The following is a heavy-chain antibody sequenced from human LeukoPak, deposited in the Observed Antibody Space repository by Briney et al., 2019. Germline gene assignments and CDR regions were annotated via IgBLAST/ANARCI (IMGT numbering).Heavy chain of an antibody. Sequence: SETLSLTCTVSGDSISTSNSYWGWIRQPPGKGLEWIGSIYYSGNTYYNASLKSRVTISVDTSKNQFSLKLSSVTAADTAVYYCARVIAVAGTGYFYMDVWGKGTTVTVSS. CDR2: IYYSGNT. CDR1: GDSISTSNSY. CDR3: ARVIAVAGTGYFYMDV. V-gene: IGHV4-39*07. D-gene: IGHD6-19*01. J-gene: IGHJ6*03.